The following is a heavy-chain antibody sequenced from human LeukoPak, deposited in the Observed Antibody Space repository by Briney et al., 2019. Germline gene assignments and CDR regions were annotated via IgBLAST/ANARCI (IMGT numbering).Heavy chain of an antibody. V-gene: IGHV1-69*04. CDR2: IIPILGIA. Sequence: SVKVSCKASGGTFSSYAISWVRQAPGQGLEWMGRIIPILGIANYAQKFQGRVTITADKSTSTAYMELSSLRSEDTAVYYCARGVKYYDILTGYSHPYGMDVWGQGTTVTVSS. D-gene: IGHD3-9*01. CDR3: ARGVKYYDILTGYSHPYGMDV. CDR1: GGTFSSYA. J-gene: IGHJ6*02.